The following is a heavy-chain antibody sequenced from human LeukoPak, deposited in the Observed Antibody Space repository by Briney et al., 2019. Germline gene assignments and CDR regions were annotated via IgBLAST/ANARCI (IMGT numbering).Heavy chain of an antibody. V-gene: IGHV3-30*03. J-gene: IGHJ6*02. Sequence: PGRSLRLSCAASGFTFSSYGMHWVRQAPGKGLEWVAVISYDGSNKYYADSVKGRFTISRDNSQNTLYLQMNSLRAEDTAVYYCARDGYNEIYYYYYGMDVWGQGTTVTVSS. CDR3: ARDGYNEIYYYYYGMDV. CDR2: ISYDGSNK. D-gene: IGHD5-24*01. CDR1: GFTFSSYG.